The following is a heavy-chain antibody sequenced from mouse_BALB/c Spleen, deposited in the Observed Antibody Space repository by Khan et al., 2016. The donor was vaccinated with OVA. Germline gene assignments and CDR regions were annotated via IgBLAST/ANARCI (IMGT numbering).Heavy chain of an antibody. D-gene: IGHD1-1*01. CDR3: SSSILRYSMDY. J-gene: IGHJ4*01. CDR1: GFNIKDTY. CDR2: IDPANGNT. Sequence: VQLQQSGAELVKPGASVKLSCAASGFNIKDTYIQWVKQRPEQGLEWIGRIDPANGNTKFDPKFQGKATITADTSSNTAYLQLSSLTSEDTAVYYCSSSILRYSMDYWGQGTSVTVSS. V-gene: IGHV14-3*02.